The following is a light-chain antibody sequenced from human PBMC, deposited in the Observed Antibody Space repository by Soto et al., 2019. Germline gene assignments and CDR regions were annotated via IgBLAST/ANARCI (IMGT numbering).Light chain of an antibody. J-gene: IGKJ1*01. V-gene: IGKV2-28*01. Sequence: DIVMTQSPLSLPVPPGEPASISCRSSQSLLHSNGYTYLDWYMQTQGQSPQLXSYLGSNRASGVPDRFSGSGSDTYFTLEISRVEADDVAVYYCMQPLENFRTFGQGTKVDIK. CDR2: LGS. CDR3: MQPLENFRT. CDR1: QSLLHSNGYTY.